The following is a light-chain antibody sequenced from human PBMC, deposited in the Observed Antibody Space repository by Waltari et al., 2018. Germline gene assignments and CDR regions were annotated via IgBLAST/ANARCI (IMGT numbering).Light chain of an antibody. V-gene: IGLV3-21*01. CDR2: YDS. CDR1: NIERKS. J-gene: IGLJ1*01. CDR3: QVWDANTDPGV. Sequence: SYVLTQPPSVAAAPGEPARVTCGGNNIERKSVHWYQQKPGQAPVLVISYDSDRPSGIPERFSGSNSGDTATLTISRVEAGDEADYYCQVWDANTDPGVFGTGTEVTVL.